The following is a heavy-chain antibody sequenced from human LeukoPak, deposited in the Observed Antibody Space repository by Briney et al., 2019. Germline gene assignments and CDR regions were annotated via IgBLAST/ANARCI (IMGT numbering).Heavy chain of an antibody. Sequence: ASMKVSCKASGYTFTGYYMHWVRQAPGQGLEWMGWINPYSGGTKYALKFRGRVTLTTDTSISTAYMDLSRLTSDDTAVYYCAREGCSTSNCHVIGDDKWFDPWGQGTLVTVSS. CDR1: GYTFTGYY. CDR2: INPYSGGT. CDR3: AREGCSTSNCHVIGDDKWFDP. D-gene: IGHD2-2*01. J-gene: IGHJ5*02. V-gene: IGHV1-2*02.